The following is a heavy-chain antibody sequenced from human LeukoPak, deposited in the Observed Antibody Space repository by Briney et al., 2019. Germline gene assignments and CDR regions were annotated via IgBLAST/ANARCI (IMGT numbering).Heavy chain of an antibody. Sequence: ASVTVSCKASGYTFTGYYMHWMRQAPGQGHEWMGWINPNSSGTNYAQKFQGRVTMTRDTSISTAYMELSRLRADDTAVYYCAREGHYDSSGYPLFDYWGQGTLVTVSS. CDR3: AREGHYDSSGYPLFDY. J-gene: IGHJ4*02. D-gene: IGHD3-22*01. V-gene: IGHV1-2*02. CDR1: GYTFTGYY. CDR2: INPNSSGT.